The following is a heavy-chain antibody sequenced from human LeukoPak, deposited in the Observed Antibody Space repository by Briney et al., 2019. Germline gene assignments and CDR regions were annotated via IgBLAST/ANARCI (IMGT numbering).Heavy chain of an antibody. D-gene: IGHD3-16*02. CDR1: GXTFSSYA. V-gene: IGHV3-23*01. J-gene: IGHJ6*02. CDR2: ISGSGRST. CDR3: AKALDGYNGMDV. Sequence: PGGSLRLSCAASGXTFSSYAMSWVRQAPGKGLAWVSGISGSGRSTHSADSVKGRFTISRDNSKNTLYLQMNSLRAEDTALYYCAKALDGYNGMDVWGQGTTVIVSS.